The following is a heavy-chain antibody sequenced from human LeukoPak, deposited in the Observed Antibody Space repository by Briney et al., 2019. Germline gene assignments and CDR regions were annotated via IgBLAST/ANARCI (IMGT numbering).Heavy chain of an antibody. J-gene: IGHJ4*02. CDR1: GFTFSSYW. Sequence: GGSLRLSCAASGFTFSSYWMNWVRQAPGKGLEWVANINQDGSEKYSVDSVKGRFTISRDNSKNTLYLQMNSLRAEDTAVYYCARDPPGSGYSFLYYFDYWGQGTLVTVSS. CDR3: ARDPPGSGYSFLYYFDY. CDR2: INQDGSEK. V-gene: IGHV3-7*01. D-gene: IGHD5-18*01.